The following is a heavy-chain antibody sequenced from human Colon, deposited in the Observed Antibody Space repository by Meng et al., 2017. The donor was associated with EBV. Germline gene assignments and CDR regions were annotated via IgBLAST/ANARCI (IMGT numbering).Heavy chain of an antibody. Sequence: EVELVGSGGGVVRGGGSLRLTCAASGLTFDDYVIGWARQASGKGMKRVSGLNWNGGSTDNVDTVKARFTICRDNAQISMYLEMNSLRAEETDLYHCAREPYNCSGGSCYHDYWGQGTLVTVSS. J-gene: IGHJ4*02. D-gene: IGHD2-15*01. CDR2: LNWNGGST. V-gene: IGHV3-20*01. CDR3: AREPYNCSGGSCYHDY. CDR1: GLTFDDYV.